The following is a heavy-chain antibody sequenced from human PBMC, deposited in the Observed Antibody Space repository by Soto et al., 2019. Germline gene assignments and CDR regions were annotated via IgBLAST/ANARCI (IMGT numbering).Heavy chain of an antibody. D-gene: IGHD1-7*01. J-gene: IGHJ4*02. CDR2: LYRTGST. V-gene: IGHV4-4*02. Sequence: QVQLQESGPGLVKPSGTLSLTCAVSGGSFTSNNWWTWVRQPPGQGLEWIGELYRTGSTNYNPSLKSRVTISLDKSENQFSLKVPPLTAADTAVYYCASRDPGTSVDYWGQGTLVTVSS. CDR3: ASRDPGTSVDY. CDR1: GGSFTSNNW.